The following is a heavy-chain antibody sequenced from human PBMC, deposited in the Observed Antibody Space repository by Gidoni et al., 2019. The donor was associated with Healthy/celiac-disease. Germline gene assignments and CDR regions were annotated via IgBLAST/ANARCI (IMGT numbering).Heavy chain of an antibody. CDR1: GYTFTSYG. Sequence: QVQLVQSGAEVKMPGASVKLSCKASGYTFTSYGISWVRQAPGQGLEWMGWTSAYNGNTNYAQKLQGRVTMTTDSSTSTAYMELRSLRSDDTAMYYCARVGTPITFGGVIVPFDYWGQGTLVTVSS. V-gene: IGHV1-18*04. CDR2: TSAYNGNT. J-gene: IGHJ4*02. D-gene: IGHD3-16*02. CDR3: ARVGTPITFGGVIVPFDY.